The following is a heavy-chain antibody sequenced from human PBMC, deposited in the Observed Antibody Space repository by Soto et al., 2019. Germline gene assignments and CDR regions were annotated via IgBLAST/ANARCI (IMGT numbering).Heavy chain of an antibody. J-gene: IGHJ6*02. Sequence: PGGSLRLSCAASGFTFSSYGMHWVRQAPGKGLEWVAVISYDGSNKYYADSVKGRFTISRDNSKNTLYLEMNSLRAEDTAVYYCAKSLGDPTYYYGMDVWGQGTTVTVSS. D-gene: IGHD2-21*02. CDR2: ISYDGSNK. V-gene: IGHV3-30*18. CDR1: GFTFSSYG. CDR3: AKSLGDPTYYYGMDV.